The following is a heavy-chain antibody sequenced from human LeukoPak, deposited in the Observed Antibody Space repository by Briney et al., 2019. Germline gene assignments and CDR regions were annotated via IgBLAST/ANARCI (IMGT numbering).Heavy chain of an antibody. CDR3: ARVLTDSSGWYHFDY. CDR2: ITGTSSTI. V-gene: IGHV3-48*02. J-gene: IGHJ4*02. Sequence: PGGSLILSCAASGFSFSTYTMNWVRQAPGKGLEWVSYITGTSSTIYYADSVKGRFTVSRDNAGNSLYLQMNSLRDEDTAVYYCARVLTDSSGWYHFDYWGQGTLVTVSS. CDR1: GFSFSTYT. D-gene: IGHD6-19*01.